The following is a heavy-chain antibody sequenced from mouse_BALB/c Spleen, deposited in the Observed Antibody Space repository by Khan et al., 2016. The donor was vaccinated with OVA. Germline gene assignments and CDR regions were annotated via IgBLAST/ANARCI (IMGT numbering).Heavy chain of an antibody. CDR2: IYPGSGST. Sequence: QVQLQQSGPELVKPGASVKMSCKASGYTFTDYVISWVKQRTGQGLEWIGEIYPGSGSTYYNEKFKGKATLTADKSSNTAYMQLSSLTSEDSAVYVCARGGGYGISWFAYWGQGTLVTVSA. CDR1: GYTFTDYV. J-gene: IGHJ3*01. D-gene: IGHD2-10*02. CDR3: ARGGGYGISWFAY. V-gene: IGHV1-81*01.